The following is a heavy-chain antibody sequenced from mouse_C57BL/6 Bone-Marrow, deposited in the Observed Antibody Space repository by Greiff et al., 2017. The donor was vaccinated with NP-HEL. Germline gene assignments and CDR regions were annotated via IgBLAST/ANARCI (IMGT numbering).Heavy chain of an antibody. Sequence: EVKLVESGGGLVKPGGSLKLSCAASGFTFSDYGMHWVRQAPEKGLEWVAYISSGSSTIYYADTVKGRFTISRDNAKNTLFLQMTSLRSEDTAMYYCARGDDGYPLAMDYWGQGTSVTVSS. CDR2: ISSGSSTI. D-gene: IGHD2-3*01. CDR3: ARGDDGYPLAMDY. CDR1: GFTFSDYG. V-gene: IGHV5-17*01. J-gene: IGHJ4*01.